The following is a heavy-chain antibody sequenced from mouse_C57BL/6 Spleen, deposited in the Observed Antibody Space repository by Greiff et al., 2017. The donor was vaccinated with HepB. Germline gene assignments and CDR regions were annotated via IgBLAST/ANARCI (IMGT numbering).Heavy chain of an antibody. CDR2: IDPEDGET. D-gene: IGHD2-10*01. CDR1: GFNIKDYY. J-gene: IGHJ3*01. Sequence: VQLKESGAELVKPGASVKLSCTASGFNIKDYYMHWVKQRTEQGLEWIGRIDPEDGETKYAPKCQGQATITADTSSNTAYLQLSSLTSEDTAVYYCARPTKAYWGQGTLVTVSA. V-gene: IGHV14-2*01. CDR3: ARPTKAY.